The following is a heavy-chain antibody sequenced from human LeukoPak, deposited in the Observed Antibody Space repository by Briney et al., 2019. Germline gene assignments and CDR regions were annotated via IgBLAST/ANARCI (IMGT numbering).Heavy chain of an antibody. Sequence: PSETLSLTCTVSGGSISSYYWSWIRQPPGKGLEWIGYIYYSGSTNYNPSLKSRVTISVDTSENQFSLKLSSVTAADTAVYYCARADVDYYGSGSCFDYWGQGTLVTVSS. CDR1: GGSISSYY. CDR3: ARADVDYYGSGSCFDY. D-gene: IGHD3-10*01. J-gene: IGHJ4*02. CDR2: IYYSGST. V-gene: IGHV4-59*08.